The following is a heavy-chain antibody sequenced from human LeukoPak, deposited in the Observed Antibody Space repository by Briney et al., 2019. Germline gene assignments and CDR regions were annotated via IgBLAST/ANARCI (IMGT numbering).Heavy chain of an antibody. J-gene: IGHJ3*02. CDR2: INPVGLT. V-gene: IGHV4-34*01. CDR3: ARHKYSSGWPPEGAFDI. Sequence: SSETLSLTCGVSGGSVSSYSWSWIRQPPGKGLEWIGEINPVGLTNYNPSLKSRVTISADTSKTQFSLKLSSVTAADTAVYYCARHKYSSGWPPEGAFDIWGQGTMVTVSS. CDR1: GGSVSSYS. D-gene: IGHD6-19*01.